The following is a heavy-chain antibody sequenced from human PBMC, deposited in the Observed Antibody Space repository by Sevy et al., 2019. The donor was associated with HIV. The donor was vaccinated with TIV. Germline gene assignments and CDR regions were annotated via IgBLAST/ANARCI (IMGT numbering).Heavy chain of an antibody. CDR3: ARVTGGSGP. Sequence: GGFLRLSCAASGFTFSSYAMHWVRQAPGKGLEWVAVISYDGSNKYYADSVKGRFTISRDNSKNTLYLQMNSLRAEDTAVHYCARVTGGSGPWGQGTLVTVSS. CDR1: GFTFSSYA. V-gene: IGHV3-30-3*01. CDR2: ISYDGSNK. J-gene: IGHJ5*02. D-gene: IGHD3-10*01.